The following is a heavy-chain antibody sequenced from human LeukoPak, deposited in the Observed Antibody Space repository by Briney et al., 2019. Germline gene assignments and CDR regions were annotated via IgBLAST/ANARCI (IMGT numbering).Heavy chain of an antibody. V-gene: IGHV3-30*04. Sequence: PGGSLRLSCAASGFTFSSYAMHWVRQAPGKGLEWVAVISYDGSNKYYADSVKGRFTISRDNSKNTLYLQMNSLRAEDTAVYYCARDHDYGGNSFAFDIWGQGTMVTVSS. CDR3: ARDHDYGGNSFAFDI. J-gene: IGHJ3*02. CDR2: ISYDGSNK. CDR1: GFTFSSYA. D-gene: IGHD4-23*01.